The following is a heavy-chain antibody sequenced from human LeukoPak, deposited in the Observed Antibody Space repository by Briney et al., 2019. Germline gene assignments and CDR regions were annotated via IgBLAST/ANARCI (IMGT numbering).Heavy chain of an antibody. D-gene: IGHD6-13*01. J-gene: IGHJ4*02. CDR3: ARAPPAAGLTFDY. V-gene: IGHV4-59*01. Sequence: SETLSLTCTVSDGSISSYYWSWIRQPPGKGLEWIGYIYYSGSTNYNPSHKSRVTISVDTSKNQFSLKLSSVTAADTAVYYCARAPPAAGLTFDYWGQGTLVTVSS. CDR2: IYYSGST. CDR1: DGSISSYY.